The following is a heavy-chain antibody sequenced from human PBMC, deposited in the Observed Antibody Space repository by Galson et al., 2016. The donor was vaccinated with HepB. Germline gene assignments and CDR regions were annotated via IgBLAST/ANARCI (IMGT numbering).Heavy chain of an antibody. D-gene: IGHD5-18*01. J-gene: IGHJ4*02. CDR3: SKDRTRYITTWYYFDS. V-gene: IGHV3-9*01. CDR2: ISRNSEAI. CDR1: GFRFGDYA. Sequence: SLRLSCAASGFRFGDYAMHWVRQAPGKGLEWVSSISRNSEAIDYVDSVMVRFTISRDNAQKSLYLQMNSLRPEDTAFYYCSKDRTRYITTWYYFDSFGPGTLVTVSS.